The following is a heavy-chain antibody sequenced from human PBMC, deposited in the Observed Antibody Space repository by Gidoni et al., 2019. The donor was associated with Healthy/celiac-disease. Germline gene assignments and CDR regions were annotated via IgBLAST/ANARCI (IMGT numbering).Heavy chain of an antibody. CDR3: ARGAITVPLDY. CDR2: ISSSSSYI. V-gene: IGHV3-21*01. Sequence: EVQLVESGGGLVKTGGSLRLSCAASGFTFSSYSMNWVRQAPGKGLDGVSSISSSSSYIYYADSVKVRFTISRDNAKNSLYLQMNSLRAEDTAVYYCARGAITVPLDYWGQGTLVTVSS. J-gene: IGHJ4*02. CDR1: GFTFSSYS. D-gene: IGHD3-16*01.